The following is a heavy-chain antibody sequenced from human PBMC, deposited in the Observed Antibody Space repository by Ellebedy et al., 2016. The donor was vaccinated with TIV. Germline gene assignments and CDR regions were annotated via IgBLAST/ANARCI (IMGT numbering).Heavy chain of an antibody. CDR2: IYYSGST. CDR1: GGSISSSSYY. CDR3: ARLRTAMVTTFDY. D-gene: IGHD5-18*01. V-gene: IGHV4-39*01. Sequence: SETLSLXXTVSGGSISSSSYYWGWIRQPPGKGLEWIGSIYYSGSTYYNPSLKSRVTISVDTSKNQFSLKLSSVTAADTAVYYCARLRTAMVTTFDYWGQGTLVTVSS. J-gene: IGHJ4*02.